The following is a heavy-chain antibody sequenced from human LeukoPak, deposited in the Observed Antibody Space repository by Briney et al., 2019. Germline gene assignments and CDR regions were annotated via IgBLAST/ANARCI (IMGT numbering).Heavy chain of an antibody. CDR2: INHSGST. D-gene: IGHD3-9*01. J-gene: IGHJ4*02. CDR1: GGSFSGYY. CDR3: ARSQILIGRTFDY. Sequence: SETLSLTCAVYGGSFSGYYWSWIRQPPGKGLEWIGEINHSGSTNYNPSLKSRVTISVDTSKNQFSLKLSSVTAADTAVYYCARSQILIGRTFDYWGQGTLVTVSS. V-gene: IGHV4-34*01.